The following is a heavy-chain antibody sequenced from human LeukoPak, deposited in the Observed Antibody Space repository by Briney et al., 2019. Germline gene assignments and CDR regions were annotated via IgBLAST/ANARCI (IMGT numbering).Heavy chain of an antibody. V-gene: IGHV2-5*01. J-gene: IGHJ4*02. D-gene: IGHD3-3*01. Sequence: ESGPTLVKPTQTLTLTCTFSGFSLSTSGVGVGWIRQPPGKALEWLALIYWNDDKRYSPSLKSRLTITKDTSKNQVVLTMTNMDPVDTATYYCAHRGTITIFGVVMRYFDYWGQGTLVTVSS. CDR3: AHRGTITIFGVVMRYFDY. CDR2: IYWNDDK. CDR1: GFSLSTSGVG.